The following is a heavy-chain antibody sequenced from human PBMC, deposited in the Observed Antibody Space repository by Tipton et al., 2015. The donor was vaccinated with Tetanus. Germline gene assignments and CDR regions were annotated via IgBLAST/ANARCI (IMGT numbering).Heavy chain of an antibody. CDR1: GGSISSYY. Sequence: TLSLTCTVSGGSISSYYWSWIRQPAGKGLEWIGRIYTSGSTNYNPSLKSRVTMSLDTSKNQFSLKLSSVTAADTAVYYCARHKDYYFYVMDVWGQGTTVTVSS. V-gene: IGHV4-4*07. J-gene: IGHJ6*02. CDR3: ARHKDYYFYVMDV. CDR2: IYTSGST.